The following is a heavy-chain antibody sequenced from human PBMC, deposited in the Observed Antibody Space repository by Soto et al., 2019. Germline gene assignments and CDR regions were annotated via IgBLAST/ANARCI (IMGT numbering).Heavy chain of an antibody. CDR1: GFTFSSYA. D-gene: IGHD4-4*01. Sequence: GGSLRLSCAASGFTFSSYAMSWVRQAPGKGLEWVSAISGSGGSTYYADSVKGRFTISRDNAKNTLYLQMNSLRAEDTAVYYCARDPRNLGLDPWGLGTLVTVSS. J-gene: IGHJ5*02. CDR2: ISGSGGST. V-gene: IGHV3-23*01. CDR3: ARDPRNLGLDP.